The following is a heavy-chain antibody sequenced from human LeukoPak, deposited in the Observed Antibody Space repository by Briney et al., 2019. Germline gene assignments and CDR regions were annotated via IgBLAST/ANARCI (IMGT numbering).Heavy chain of an antibody. V-gene: IGHV1-8*01. CDR1: GYTFTSYD. CDR2: MNPNSGNT. J-gene: IGHJ6*03. D-gene: IGHD6-6*01. Sequence: ASVKVSCKASGYTFTSYDINWVRQATGQGLEWMGWMNPNSGNTGYAQKFQGRVTMTRNTSISTAYMELSSLRSEDTAVYYCARGRKQLVPIPARRYYYYYMDVWGKGTTVTVSS. CDR3: ARGRKQLVPIPARRYYYYYMDV.